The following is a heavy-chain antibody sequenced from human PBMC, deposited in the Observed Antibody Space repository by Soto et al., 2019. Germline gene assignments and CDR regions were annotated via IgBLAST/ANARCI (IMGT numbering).Heavy chain of an antibody. CDR3: ARDGPPTTTGVGPSYTMDG. V-gene: IGHV1-46*01. Sequence: QMQLVQSGAEVKKPGASVKVSCKASGYTFTSYQMHWVRQAPGQGLEWMGIINPSGGSITYARGFQGRDMMTRDTSTNTVYMELRSLRSEDTAVYYCARDGPPTTTGVGPSYTMDGWGQGTTVTVS. J-gene: IGHJ6*02. CDR2: INPSGGSI. CDR1: GYTFTSYQ. D-gene: IGHD3-3*01.